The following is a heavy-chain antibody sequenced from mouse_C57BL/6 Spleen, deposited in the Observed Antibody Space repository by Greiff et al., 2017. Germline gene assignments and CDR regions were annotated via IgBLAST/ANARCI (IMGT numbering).Heavy chain of an antibody. CDR3: ARSYYGSSYFAY. Sequence: QVQLQQSGAELMKPGASVKLSCKATGYTFTGYWIAWVKQRPGHGLAWIGEILPGSGSTNYNEKFKGKATFTADTSSNTAYMLRSSLTTEDSAIYDCARSYYGSSYFAYWGQGTLVTVAA. CDR2: ILPGSGST. D-gene: IGHD1-1*01. CDR1: GYTFTGYW. J-gene: IGHJ3*01. V-gene: IGHV1-9*01.